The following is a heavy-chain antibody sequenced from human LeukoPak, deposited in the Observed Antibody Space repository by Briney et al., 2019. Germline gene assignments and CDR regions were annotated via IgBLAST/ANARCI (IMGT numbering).Heavy chain of an antibody. V-gene: IGHV4-59*07. Sequence: SDTVSLNCSVSGGSMSSYYRSWVRQPPGKGLQWIGYINYTGIINYNPSLKSRVTISLNTSQNHFSLRLTSVTAADTAMYYCARLTTVTPYFDNWGEGILVTVSS. D-gene: IGHD4-17*01. CDR1: GGSMSSYY. CDR2: INYTGII. J-gene: IGHJ4*02. CDR3: ARLTTVTPYFDN.